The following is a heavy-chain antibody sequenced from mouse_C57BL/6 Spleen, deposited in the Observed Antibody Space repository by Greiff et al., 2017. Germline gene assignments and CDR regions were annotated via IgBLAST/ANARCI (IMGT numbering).Heavy chain of an antibody. CDR3: ARSSNYRSMDD. D-gene: IGHD2-5*01. J-gene: IGHJ4*01. Sequence: EVQVEESGGGLVKPGGSLKLSCAASGFTFSSYTMSWVRQTPEKRLEWVATISGGGGNTYYPDSVKGRFTISRDNAKSTLYLQMSSLRSEDTALYYCARSSNYRSMDDWGKGTSVTVSS. CDR1: GFTFSSYT. CDR2: ISGGGGNT. V-gene: IGHV5-9*01.